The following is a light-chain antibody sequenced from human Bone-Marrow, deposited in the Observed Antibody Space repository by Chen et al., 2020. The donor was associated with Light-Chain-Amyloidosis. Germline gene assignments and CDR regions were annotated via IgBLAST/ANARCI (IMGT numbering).Light chain of an antibody. CDR2: SDT. CDR1: NIGSKG. V-gene: IGLV3-12*02. J-gene: IGLJ1*01. Sequence: SYELTQSHSASVATAQMAGITCGGKNIGSKGVRWSQEKPGQDPGLVITSDTKRPAGIPERVSGSNPGNTATLTSSRVEAGVEADHYCQVWDSTSDHVFGTGTKVTVL. CDR3: QVWDSTSDHV.